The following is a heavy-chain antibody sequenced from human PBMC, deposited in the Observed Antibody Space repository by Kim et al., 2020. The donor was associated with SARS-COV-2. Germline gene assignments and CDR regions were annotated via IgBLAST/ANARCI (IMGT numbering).Heavy chain of an antibody. CDR2: ISGSGGST. D-gene: IGHD3-22*01. CDR3: AKNYYYDSSGYYYDAFDI. CDR1: GFTFSSYA. J-gene: IGHJ3*02. Sequence: GGSLRLSCAASGFTFSSYAMSWVHQAPGKGLEWVSAISGSGGSTYYADSVKGRFTISRDNSKNTLYLQMNSLRAEDTAVYYCAKNYYYDSSGYYYDAFDIWGQGTMVTVSS. V-gene: IGHV3-23*01.